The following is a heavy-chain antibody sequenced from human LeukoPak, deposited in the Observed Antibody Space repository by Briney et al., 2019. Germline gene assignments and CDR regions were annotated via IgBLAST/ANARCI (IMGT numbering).Heavy chain of an antibody. CDR1: GFTLSSYS. V-gene: IGHV3-21*01. CDR3: ARGGYYDSSGYTFDY. Sequence: GGSLRLSCAASGFTLSSYSMNWVRQAPGKGLEWVSSISSSNIYIYYADSVKGRFTISRDNAKNSLYLQMNSLRAEDTAVYYCARGGYYDSSGYTFDYWGQGTLVTVSS. CDR2: ISSSNIYI. J-gene: IGHJ4*02. D-gene: IGHD3-22*01.